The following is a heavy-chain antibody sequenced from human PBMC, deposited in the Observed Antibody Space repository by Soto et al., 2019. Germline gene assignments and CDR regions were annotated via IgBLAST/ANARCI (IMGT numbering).Heavy chain of an antibody. J-gene: IGHJ6*03. CDR3: ARSPLGEDYGDYYYYMDV. D-gene: IGHD4-17*01. Sequence: PGGSLRLSCAASGFIFDDYGMSWVRQAPGKGLEWVSTINWNGGSTGYADSVKGRFTISRDNAKKSLYLQMNSPRAEDTALYHCARSPLGEDYGDYYYYMDVWGKGTTVTVSS. V-gene: IGHV3-20*01. CDR1: GFIFDDYG. CDR2: INWNGGST.